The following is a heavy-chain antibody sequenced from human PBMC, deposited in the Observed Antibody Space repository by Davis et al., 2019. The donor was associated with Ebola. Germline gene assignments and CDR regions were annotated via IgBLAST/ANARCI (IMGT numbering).Heavy chain of an antibody. J-gene: IGHJ5*02. CDR2: INHSGST. V-gene: IGHV4-34*01. CDR1: GGSFSGYY. CDR3: ARDFLGFGEFGWFDP. D-gene: IGHD3-10*01. Sequence: SETLSLTCAVYGGSFSGYYWSWIRQPPGKGLEWIGEINHSGSTKYNPSLKSRVTVLVDTSKNQFSLKVTSVTAADTAVYYCARDFLGFGEFGWFDPWGQGTLVTVSS.